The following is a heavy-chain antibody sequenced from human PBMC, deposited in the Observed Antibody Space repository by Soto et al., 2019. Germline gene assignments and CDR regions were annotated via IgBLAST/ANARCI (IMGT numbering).Heavy chain of an antibody. J-gene: IGHJ6*02. Sequence: GGSLRLSCAASGLTFSSYGMHWVRQAPGKGLEWVAVISYDGSNKYYADSVKGRFTISRDNSKNTLYLQMNSLRAEDTAVYYCAKGRRVLERVMYYGMDVWGQGTTVTVSS. CDR3: AKGRRVLERVMYYGMDV. V-gene: IGHV3-30*18. CDR2: ISYDGSNK. D-gene: IGHD3-3*01. CDR1: GLTFSSYG.